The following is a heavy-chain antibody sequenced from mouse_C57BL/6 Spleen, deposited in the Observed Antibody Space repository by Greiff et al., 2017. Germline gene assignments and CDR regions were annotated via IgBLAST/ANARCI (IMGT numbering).Heavy chain of an antibody. J-gene: IGHJ4*01. CDR2: IDPNSGGT. CDR1: GYTFTSYW. D-gene: IGHD1-1*01. V-gene: IGHV1-72*01. CDR3: ARCRQYGSRDYAMDY. Sequence: QVHVKQPGAELVKPGASVQLSCKASGYTFTSYWMHWVKQRPGRGLEWIGRIDPNSGGTKYNEKFKSKATLTVDKPSSTAYMQLSSLTSEDSAVYYCARCRQYGSRDYAMDYWGQGTSVTVSS.